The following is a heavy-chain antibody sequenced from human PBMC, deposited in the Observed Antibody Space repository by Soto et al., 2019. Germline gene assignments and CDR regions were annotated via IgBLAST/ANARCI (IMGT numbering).Heavy chain of an antibody. Sequence: SETLSLTCAVYGGSFSGYYWSWIRQPPGKGLEWIGEINQSGSTNYNPSLKSRVTISVDTSKNQFSLKLSSVTAADTAVYYCARTYSSSWSPFDHWGQGTLVTVSS. J-gene: IGHJ4*02. V-gene: IGHV4-34*01. CDR2: INQSGST. CDR3: ARTYSSSWSPFDH. CDR1: GGSFSGYY. D-gene: IGHD6-13*01.